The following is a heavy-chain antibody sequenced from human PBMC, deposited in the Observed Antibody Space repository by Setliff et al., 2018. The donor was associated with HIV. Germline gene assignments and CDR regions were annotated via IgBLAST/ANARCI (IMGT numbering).Heavy chain of an antibody. CDR3: ARHAWFGELLGYYFDY. CDR2: IYHSGST. J-gene: IGHJ4*02. Sequence: SETLSLTCAVSGYSISRGYYWGWIRQPQGKGPEWIGSIYHSGSTYYSPSPMYRVTISVDTSKNQFSLNLSSVTAADTAVYYCARHAWFGELLGYYFDYWGQGKMVTVSS. D-gene: IGHD3-10*01. V-gene: IGHV4-38-2*01. CDR1: GYSISRGYY.